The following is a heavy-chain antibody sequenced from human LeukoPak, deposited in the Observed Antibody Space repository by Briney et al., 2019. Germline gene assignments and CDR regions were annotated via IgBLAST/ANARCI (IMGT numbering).Heavy chain of an antibody. V-gene: IGHV5-51*01. CDR1: GYSFTSYW. J-gene: IGHJ4*02. Sequence: GESLQISCQGSGYSFTSYWIGWVRQKPGKGLEWMGIIFPGDSDTRYSPSFQGQVTISADKSISTAYLQWSSLKASDTAMYYCARRLTNDSRAYYCLDYWGQGTLVTVSS. D-gene: IGHD3-22*01. CDR2: IFPGDSDT. CDR3: ARRLTNDSRAYYCLDY.